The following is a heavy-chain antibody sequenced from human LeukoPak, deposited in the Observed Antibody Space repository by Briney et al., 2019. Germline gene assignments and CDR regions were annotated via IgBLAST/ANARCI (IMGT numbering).Heavy chain of an antibody. D-gene: IGHD2/OR15-2a*01. V-gene: IGHV3-21*04. CDR1: GFTFSSYS. Sequence: PGGSLRLSCAASGFTFSSYSMNWVRQAPGKGLEWVSSISSSSSYIYYADSVKGRFTISRDNAKNSLYLQMNSLRAEDTAVYYCARADPSGPTQGGSDFLIADYWGQGNLVTVSS. J-gene: IGHJ4*02. CDR3: ARADPSGPTQGGSDFLIADY. CDR2: ISSSSSYI.